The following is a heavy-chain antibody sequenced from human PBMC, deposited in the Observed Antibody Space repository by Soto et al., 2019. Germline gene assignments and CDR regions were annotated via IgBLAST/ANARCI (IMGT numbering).Heavy chain of an antibody. V-gene: IGHV3-48*01. Sequence: GGSLRLSCAASGFTFSAYSMNWVRQAPGKGLEWVSYISSRTNTIYYADSVQGRFTISRDDAKNSLYLQMDSLRAEDTAVYYCAKFPLGYCISTSCSVMDVWGQGTTVTVSS. CDR3: AKFPLGYCISTSCSVMDV. CDR2: ISSRTNTI. CDR1: GFTFSAYS. J-gene: IGHJ6*02. D-gene: IGHD2-2*01.